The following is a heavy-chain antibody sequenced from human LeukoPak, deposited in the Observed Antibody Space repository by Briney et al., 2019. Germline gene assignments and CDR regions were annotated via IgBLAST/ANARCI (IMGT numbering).Heavy chain of an antibody. J-gene: IGHJ5*02. CDR1: GGSISDYY. Sequence: PSETLSLTCTVSGGSISDYYWIWIRQPPGKGLEWIGYIYSSGSTSYYPSLKSRVTISIDTSKNQFSLNLNSVTAADTAVYYCARCYDFWSGAPFDPWGQGTLVTVSS. CDR2: IYSSGST. V-gene: IGHV4-59*01. CDR3: ARCYDFWSGAPFDP. D-gene: IGHD3-3*01.